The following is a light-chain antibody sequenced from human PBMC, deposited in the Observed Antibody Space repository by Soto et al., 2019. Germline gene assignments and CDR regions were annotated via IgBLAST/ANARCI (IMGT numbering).Light chain of an antibody. CDR1: SSDVGGYNF. CDR3: SSYTQSSTVV. J-gene: IGLJ1*01. CDR2: EVT. Sequence: QSVLTQPASVFGSPGQSITISCTGTSSDVGGYNFVSWYQQLPGKAPKLMIYEVTSRPSGVSNRFSGSKSGNTASLTISGLQPEDEAEYYCSSYTQSSTVVFGNGTKVTV. V-gene: IGLV2-14*03.